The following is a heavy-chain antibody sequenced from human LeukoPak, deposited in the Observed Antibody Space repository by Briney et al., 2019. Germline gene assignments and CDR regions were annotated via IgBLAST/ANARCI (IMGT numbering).Heavy chain of an antibody. Sequence: GGALRLSCAASGFTFSSYAMSWVRQAPGKGLEWVSTISGSGGSTYYADSVKGRFTISRDNSKNTLYLQMNSLRAEDTAVYYCARDGSYHIYWGQGTLVTVSS. J-gene: IGHJ4*02. V-gene: IGHV3-23*01. CDR3: ARDGSYHIY. CDR1: GFTFSSYA. CDR2: ISGSGGST. D-gene: IGHD1-26*01.